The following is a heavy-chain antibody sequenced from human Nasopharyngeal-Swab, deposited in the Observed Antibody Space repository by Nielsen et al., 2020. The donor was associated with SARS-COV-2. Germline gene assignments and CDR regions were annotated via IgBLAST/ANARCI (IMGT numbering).Heavy chain of an antibody. Sequence: GESLKISCAASGFTFSSYWMHWVRQAPGKGLVWVSRINSDGSSTSYADSVKGRFTISRDNAKNTLYLQMNSLRAEDTAVYYCAAATSLDYYYYYGMDVWGQGTTVTVSS. D-gene: IGHD1-26*01. J-gene: IGHJ6*02. CDR3: AAATSLDYYYYYGMDV. V-gene: IGHV3-74*01. CDR1: GFTFSSYW. CDR2: INSDGSST.